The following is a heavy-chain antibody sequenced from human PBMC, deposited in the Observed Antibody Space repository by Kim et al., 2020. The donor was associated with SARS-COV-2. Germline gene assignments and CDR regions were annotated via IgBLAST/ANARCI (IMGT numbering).Heavy chain of an antibody. CDR2: IYYSGST. Sequence: SETLSLTCTVSGGSISSYYWSWIRQPPGKGLEWIGYIYYSGSTNYNPSLKSRVTISVDTSKNQFSLKLSSVTAADTAVYYCASDYYDSSGYPSGDAFDIWGQGTMVTVSS. V-gene: IGHV4-59*01. CDR3: ASDYYDSSGYPSGDAFDI. D-gene: IGHD3-22*01. CDR1: GGSISSYY. J-gene: IGHJ3*02.